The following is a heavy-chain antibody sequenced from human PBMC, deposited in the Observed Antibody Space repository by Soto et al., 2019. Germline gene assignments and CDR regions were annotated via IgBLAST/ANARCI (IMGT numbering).Heavy chain of an antibody. Sequence: PGESLKISCKGSGYSFTSYWISWVRQMPGKGLEWMGRIDPSDSYTNYSPSFQGHVTISADMSTRTAYLQWSSLKASDTAMYYCARPLLSIAMDPSQYYVMDVWGQGTTVTVSS. CDR1: GYSFTSYW. D-gene: IGHD2-21*01. CDR3: ARPLLSIAMDPSQYYVMDV. J-gene: IGHJ6*02. V-gene: IGHV5-10-1*01. CDR2: IDPSDSYT.